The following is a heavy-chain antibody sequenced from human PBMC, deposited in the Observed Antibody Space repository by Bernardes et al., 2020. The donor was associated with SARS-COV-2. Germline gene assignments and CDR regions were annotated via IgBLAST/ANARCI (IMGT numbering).Heavy chain of an antibody. J-gene: IGHJ4*02. D-gene: IGHD6-13*01. V-gene: IGHV1-2*02. CDR3: ATDLGAAGANFDY. Sequence: ASVQVSCKASGYTFTGYYLHWVREAPGQGLEWMGWINPNSGGTTYAQKFQGRVTMTRDTSVSTAYIEVSRLRSDDTAVYYCATDLGAAGANFDYWGQGTLVTVSS. CDR2: INPNSGGT. CDR1: GYTFTGYY.